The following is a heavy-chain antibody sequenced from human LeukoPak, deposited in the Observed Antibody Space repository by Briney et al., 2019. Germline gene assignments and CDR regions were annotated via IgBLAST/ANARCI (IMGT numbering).Heavy chain of an antibody. CDR1: GFTFSSYG. Sequence: PGGSLRLSCAASGFTFSSYGMHWVRQAPGKGLEWVAVIWYDGSNKYYADSVKGRFTISRDNSKNTLYLQMNSLRAEDTAVYYRARVGNYGEACDYWGQGTLVTVSS. CDR3: ARVGNYGEACDY. J-gene: IGHJ4*02. V-gene: IGHV3-33*01. D-gene: IGHD4-17*01. CDR2: IWYDGSNK.